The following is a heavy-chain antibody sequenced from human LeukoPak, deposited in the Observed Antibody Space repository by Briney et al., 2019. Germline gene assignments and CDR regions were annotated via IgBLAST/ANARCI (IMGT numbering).Heavy chain of an antibody. CDR1: GYTINSGYF. V-gene: IGHV4-38-2*01. CDR2: IYHSGNT. D-gene: IGHD2-2*01. Sequence: SETLSLTCAVSGYTINSGYFWGWIRQPPGKGLEWIGSIYHSGNTYYNPSLKSRVTISIDTSKNQFSLKLSSVTAVDTAVYYCASEHCSGTSCYFYDYWGQGTLVTVSS. J-gene: IGHJ4*02. CDR3: ASEHCSGTSCYFYDY.